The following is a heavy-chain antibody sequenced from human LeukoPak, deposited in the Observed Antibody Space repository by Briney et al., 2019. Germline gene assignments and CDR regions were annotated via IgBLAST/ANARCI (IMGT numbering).Heavy chain of an antibody. CDR3: ARKATGAFDI. V-gene: IGHV4-39*01. D-gene: IGHD1-14*01. J-gene: IGHJ3*02. CDR2: IFNTGST. Sequence: SETLSLTCTVSGGSINSNNYCWGWIRQPPGKGLEWIATIFNTGSTNYNPSLKSRVSISVDTSKNRISLNLSSVTAADTAVYYCARKATGAFDIWGQGTMVTVSS. CDR1: GGSINSNNYC.